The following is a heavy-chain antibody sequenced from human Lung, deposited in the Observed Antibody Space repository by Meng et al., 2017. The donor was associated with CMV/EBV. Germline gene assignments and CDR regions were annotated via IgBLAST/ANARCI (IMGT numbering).Heavy chain of an antibody. J-gene: IGHJ4*02. CDR3: ARNWGYNDGTSYYWGMFDY. D-gene: IGHD3-22*01. Sequence: GSLKISCAASGFTFSDYSLNWVRQAPGKGLEWISYISFSGTTMYYADSVKGRFTISRDYAKNSLYLQMNSLRAEDTAVYYCARNWGYNDGTSYYWGMFDYWGQGXLVTVSS. CDR1: GFTFSDYS. CDR2: ISFSGTTM. V-gene: IGHV3-48*04.